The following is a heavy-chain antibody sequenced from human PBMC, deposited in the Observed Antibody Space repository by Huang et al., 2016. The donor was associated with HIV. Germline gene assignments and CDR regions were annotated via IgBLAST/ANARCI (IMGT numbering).Heavy chain of an antibody. Sequence: QVQLVQSGAEVKKPGASVKVSCKASGFNFNNYDFNWVRQASGQGLEWMGWMNPNGGNTGYAQKFQGRVTITRNTSITTAYMELRSLRSEDTAVYYCARARGFLYDSTGYYSRYYFDSWGQGTLVTISS. CDR3: ARARGFLYDSTGYYSRYYFDS. D-gene: IGHD3-22*01. J-gene: IGHJ4*02. CDR2: MNPNGGNT. CDR1: GFNFNNYD. V-gene: IGHV1-8*03.